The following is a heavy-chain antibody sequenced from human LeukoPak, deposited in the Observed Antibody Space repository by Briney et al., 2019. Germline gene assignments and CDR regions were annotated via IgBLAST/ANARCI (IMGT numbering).Heavy chain of an antibody. D-gene: IGHD6-13*01. V-gene: IGHV4-59*01. CDR3: ARAKQQLVRGGYYYYYMDV. Sequence: SETLSLTCTVSGDSISNYYWSWIRQLPGKGLESIGYIYYSGSTNYNPSLKSRVTISVDRSKNQFSLKLSSVTAADTAVYYCARAKQQLVRGGYYYYYMDVWGKGTTVSVSS. CDR1: GDSISNYY. J-gene: IGHJ6*03. CDR2: IYYSGST.